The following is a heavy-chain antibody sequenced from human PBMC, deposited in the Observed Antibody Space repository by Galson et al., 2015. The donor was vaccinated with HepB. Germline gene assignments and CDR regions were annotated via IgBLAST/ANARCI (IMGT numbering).Heavy chain of an antibody. Sequence: SLRLSCAASGITFGSYWMTWVRQAPGKGLEWVASIKQDGSEKQYVDSVKGRFTISTDYAKNSLYLQMNSLRAEDTSIYYCVGGATMTPGYMHVWGKGTTVTVSS. V-gene: IGHV3-7*04. D-gene: IGHD5-12*01. CDR2: IKQDGSEK. J-gene: IGHJ6*03. CDR1: GITFGSYW. CDR3: VGGATMTPGYMHV.